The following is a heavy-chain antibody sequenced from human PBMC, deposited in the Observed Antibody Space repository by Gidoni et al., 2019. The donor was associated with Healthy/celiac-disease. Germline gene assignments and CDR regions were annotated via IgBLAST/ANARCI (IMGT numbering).Heavy chain of an antibody. J-gene: IGHJ5*02. Sequence: QVQLVQSGAEVKKPGASVKVYCKASGYTFTGYYMHWVRQAPGQGLEWMGWSNPNSGGTNYAQKFQGRVTMTRDTSISTAYMELSRLRSDDTAVYYCARPAGQYYDFWSGYYNDWFDPWGQGTLVTVSS. V-gene: IGHV1-2*02. CDR2: SNPNSGGT. D-gene: IGHD3-3*01. CDR1: GYTFTGYY. CDR3: ARPAGQYYDFWSGYYNDWFDP.